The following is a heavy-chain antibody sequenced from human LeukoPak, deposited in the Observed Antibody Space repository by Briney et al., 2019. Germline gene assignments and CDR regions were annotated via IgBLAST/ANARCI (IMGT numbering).Heavy chain of an antibody. CDR1: GDSVRSYY. CDR2: IFYSGSA. D-gene: IGHD2-8*01. J-gene: IGHJ3*02. CDR3: ARPYGVLRHGFDI. V-gene: IGHV4-59*08. Sequence: SETLSLTCTVSGDSVRSYYWSWIRQPPGKELEWIGNIFYSGSANYNPSLKSRVTISVDTSRNQFSLKLTSVTAADTAVYYCARPYGVLRHGFDIWGQGTMVTVS.